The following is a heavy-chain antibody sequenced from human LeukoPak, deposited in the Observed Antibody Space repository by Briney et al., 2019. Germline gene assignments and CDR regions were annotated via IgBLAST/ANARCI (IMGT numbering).Heavy chain of an antibody. CDR1: GGSIRSSYYY. V-gene: IGHV4-39*07. Sequence: PSETLSLTCTVSGGSIRSSYYYWGWIRQPPGKGLEWIGSIYDSGSTYYNPSLKSRVTISVDTSKNQFSLKLSSVTAADTAVYYCARGPRITIFGVVKLYGMDVWGQGTTVTVSS. CDR2: IYDSGST. CDR3: ARGPRITIFGVVKLYGMDV. J-gene: IGHJ6*02. D-gene: IGHD3-3*01.